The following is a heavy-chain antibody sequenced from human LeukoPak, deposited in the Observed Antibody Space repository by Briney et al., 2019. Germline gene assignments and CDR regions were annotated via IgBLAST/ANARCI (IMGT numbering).Heavy chain of an antibody. CDR1: GFTFGTYG. V-gene: IGHV3-23*01. D-gene: IGHD6-13*01. CDR2: ISGSGGST. CDR3: AKEGSSSSWYGNWFDP. J-gene: IGHJ5*02. Sequence: GGSLRLSCEASGFTFGTYGMSWVRQAPGKGLEWVSAISGSGGSTYYADSVKGRVTISRDNSKNTLYLQVNSLRVEDTAVYYCAKEGSSSSWYGNWFDPWGQGTLVTVSS.